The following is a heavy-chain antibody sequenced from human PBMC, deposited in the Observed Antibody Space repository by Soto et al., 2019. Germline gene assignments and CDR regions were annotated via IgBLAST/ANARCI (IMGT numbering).Heavy chain of an antibody. D-gene: IGHD3-9*01. Sequence: ASVKVSCKASGGTFSSSDINWVRQATGQGLEWIGWMIPNSGNTNYAQKFQERVTITRDMSTSTAYMELSSLRSEDTAVYYCAAVIPLYDINTPHWGQGTLVTVSS. J-gene: IGHJ4*02. V-gene: IGHV1-8*01. CDR2: MIPNSGNT. CDR1: GGTFSSSD. CDR3: AAVIPLYDINTPH.